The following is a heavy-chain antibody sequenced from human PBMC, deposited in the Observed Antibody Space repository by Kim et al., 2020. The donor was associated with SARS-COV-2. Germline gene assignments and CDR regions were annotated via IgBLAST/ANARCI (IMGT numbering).Heavy chain of an antibody. D-gene: IGHD1-1*01. CDR3: AKDHERTGADWYFDL. J-gene: IGHJ2*01. Sequence: GGSLRLSCAASGFTFSSYGMHWVRQAPGKGLEWVAVISYDGSNKYYADSVKGRFTISRDNSKNTLYLQMNSLRAEDTAVYYCAKDHERTGADWYFDLWGRGTWSLSPQ. CDR1: GFTFSSYG. CDR2: ISYDGSNK. V-gene: IGHV3-30*18.